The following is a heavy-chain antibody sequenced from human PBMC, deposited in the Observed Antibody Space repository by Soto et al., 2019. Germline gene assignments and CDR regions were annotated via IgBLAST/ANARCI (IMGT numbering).Heavy chain of an antibody. D-gene: IGHD2-2*01. CDR1: GGSISSYY. CDR2: IYTSGST. J-gene: IGHJ6*02. V-gene: IGHV4-4*07. CDR3: ARDSDQLHPYYYYYGMDV. Sequence: SETLSLTCTVSGGSISSYYWSWIRQPAGKGLEWIGRIYTSGSTNYNPSLKSRVTMSVDTSKNQFSLKLSSVTAADTAVYYCARDSDQLHPYYYYYGMDVWGQGTTVTVSS.